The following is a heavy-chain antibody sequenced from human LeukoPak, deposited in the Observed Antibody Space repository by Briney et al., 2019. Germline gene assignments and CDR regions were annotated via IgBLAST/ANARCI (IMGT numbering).Heavy chain of an antibody. CDR2: VYNSGRT. J-gene: IGHJ3*02. V-gene: IGHV4-59*01. Sequence: SESLSLTCTVSGGSFSSYYWSWVRQPPGEGLEGIAYVYNSGRTNYNPSLKSRVTISVDRSKNQFSQKINSVTAADTAVYYCVRDWEGFNFDIWGQGTMVTVSS. CDR3: VRDWEGFNFDI. CDR1: GGSFSSYY. D-gene: IGHD1-26*01.